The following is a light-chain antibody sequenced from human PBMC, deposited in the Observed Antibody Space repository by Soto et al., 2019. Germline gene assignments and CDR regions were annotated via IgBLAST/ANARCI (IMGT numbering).Light chain of an antibody. Sequence: EIVMTQSPATLSVSPGERATLSCRASQSVSSNLAWYQHKPGQGPRLLFYGASTRATGISARFIGSGSGTDFTLTIISLQSEDFAVYYCQQSNSWPYTFGQGTKLEIK. J-gene: IGKJ2*01. V-gene: IGKV3-15*01. CDR1: QSVSSN. CDR2: GAS. CDR3: QQSNSWPYT.